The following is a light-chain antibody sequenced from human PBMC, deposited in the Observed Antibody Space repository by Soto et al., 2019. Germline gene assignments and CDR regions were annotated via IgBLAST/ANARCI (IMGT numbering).Light chain of an antibody. V-gene: IGKV1-12*01. CDR1: QASSAW. Sequence: DSQMTQSPSSVSASVGDRVTITCRASQASSAWLAWYQQKPGKAPNLLIYATSSLQAGVPSRFRGGGSGTEFTLTISSLQPEDSGTYYCQQASISHITFGGGTKVEIK. CDR3: QQASISHIT. J-gene: IGKJ4*01. CDR2: ATS.